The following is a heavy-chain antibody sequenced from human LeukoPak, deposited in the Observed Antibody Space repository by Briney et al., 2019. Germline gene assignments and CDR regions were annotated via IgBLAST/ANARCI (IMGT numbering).Heavy chain of an antibody. J-gene: IGHJ4*02. D-gene: IGHD2-15*01. V-gene: IGHV4-4*07. Sequence: SETLSLTCTISGGSISRYYWSWIRQPAGKGLEWIGRIYTSGNTYYNPSLKSRVTMSLDTSKNQFSLKLSSVTAADTAVYYCARDRCSGGSCYFFNYWGQGSLVTVSS. CDR3: ARDRCSGGSCYFFNY. CDR2: IYTSGNT. CDR1: GGSISRYY.